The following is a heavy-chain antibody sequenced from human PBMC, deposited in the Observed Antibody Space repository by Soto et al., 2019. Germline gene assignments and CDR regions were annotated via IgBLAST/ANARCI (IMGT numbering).Heavy chain of an antibody. D-gene: IGHD2-15*01. CDR1: GASIRRRRYY. CDR2: VYYSGIT. V-gene: IGHV4-31*03. J-gene: IGHJ5*02. CDR3: ASSGGPEGDWFDP. Sequence: QVLLQESGPRLVKPSQTLSLTCTVSGASIRRRRYYWSWIRHHPGEGLERTGFVYYSGITDYNPYLKSRVSISADTSKNEFSLRLYSVTAADTAVYYCASSGGPEGDWFDPWCPGTLVTVSS.